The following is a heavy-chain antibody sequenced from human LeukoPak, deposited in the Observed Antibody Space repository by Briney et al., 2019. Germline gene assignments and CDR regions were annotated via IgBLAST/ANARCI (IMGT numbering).Heavy chain of an antibody. CDR3: ARVDPGAYYFDY. CDR2: IYYSGST. D-gene: IGHD1-26*01. Sequence: SQTLSPTCTVSGGSISSGAYYWSWIRQHPGKGLEWIGYIYYSGSTYYNPSLKSRVTISVDRSKNQFSLKLSSVTAADTAVYYCARVDPGAYYFDYWGQGTLVTVSS. J-gene: IGHJ4*02. CDR1: GGSISSGAYY. V-gene: IGHV4-30-4*08.